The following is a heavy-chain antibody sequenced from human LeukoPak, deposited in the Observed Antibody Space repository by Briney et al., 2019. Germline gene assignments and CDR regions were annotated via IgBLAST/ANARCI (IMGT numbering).Heavy chain of an antibody. D-gene: IGHD5-18*01. Sequence: PGGSLRLSCAASGFTFSSYAMSWVRQAPGKGLEWVSSISNTDGSTYYADSVKGRFTISRDNSKNTLYLQMNSLRAEDTAMYYCTKGYRYPDYWGQGTLVTVSS. J-gene: IGHJ4*02. CDR3: TKGYRYPDY. CDR2: ISNTDGST. V-gene: IGHV3-23*01. CDR1: GFTFSSYA.